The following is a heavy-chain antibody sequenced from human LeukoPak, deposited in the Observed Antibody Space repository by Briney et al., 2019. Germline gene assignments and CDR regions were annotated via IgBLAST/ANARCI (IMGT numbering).Heavy chain of an antibody. Sequence: HPGGALRLSCAASGFTFNSYSMHSVRQAPAKGLESEKAISDDETYQSYAESVKGRFTISRDNSKNTLYLQMNSLRVEDTAIYYCTRGMLRQPPDYWGQGMLVTVSS. D-gene: IGHD3-10*02. J-gene: IGHJ4*02. CDR2: ISDDETYQ. CDR3: TRGMLRQPPDY. CDR1: GFTFNSYS. V-gene: IGHV3-30-3*01.